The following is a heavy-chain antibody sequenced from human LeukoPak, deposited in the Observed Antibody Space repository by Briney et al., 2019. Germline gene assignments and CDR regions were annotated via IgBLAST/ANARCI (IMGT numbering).Heavy chain of an antibody. CDR3: ARGGYDSDFDY. D-gene: IGHD3-3*01. J-gene: IGHJ4*02. CDR2: IYFTGRT. V-gene: IGHV4-59*01. Sequence: PSETLSLTRTVSGGSISTYYWSWTRLPPGRGLEWIAYIYFTGRTQYNPSLKNRVTISVDTSKNQFSLRLSSVTPADTAVYYCARGGYDSDFDYWGQGTLVTVSS. CDR1: GGSISTYY.